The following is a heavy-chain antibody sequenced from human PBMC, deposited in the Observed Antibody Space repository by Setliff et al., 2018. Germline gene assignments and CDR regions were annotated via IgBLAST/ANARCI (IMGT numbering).Heavy chain of an antibody. CDR1: GYTFTTYG. Sequence: ASVKVSCKTSGYTFTTYGISWLRQAPGQGLEWMGWISVYSGDASYVQKFQGRVTMTADTSTSTVYMELRSLGSDDTAVYFCARDPTNHFWSAYWPFWGQGTLVTVSS. CDR2: ISVYSGDA. V-gene: IGHV1-18*01. J-gene: IGHJ4*02. CDR3: ARDPTNHFWSAYWPF. D-gene: IGHD3-3*02.